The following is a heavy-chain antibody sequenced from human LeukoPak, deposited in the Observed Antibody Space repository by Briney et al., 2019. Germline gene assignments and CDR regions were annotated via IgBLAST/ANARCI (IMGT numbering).Heavy chain of an antibody. D-gene: IGHD5-24*01. V-gene: IGHV4-34*01. CDR2: INHSGST. J-gene: IGHJ4*02. Sequence: SETLSLTCAVYGGSFSGYYWSWIRQPPGKGLEWIGEINHSGSTNYNPSLKSRVTISVDTSKNQFTLKLSSVTAADTAVYYCARDRRRDGYNYIDYWGQGTLVTVSS. CDR1: GGSFSGYY. CDR3: ARDRRRDGYNYIDY.